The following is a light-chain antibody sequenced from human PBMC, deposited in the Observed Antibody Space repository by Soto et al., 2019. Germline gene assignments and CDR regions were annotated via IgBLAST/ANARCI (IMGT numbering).Light chain of an antibody. CDR3: QQYYSYPPT. J-gene: IGKJ1*01. CDR2: AAS. V-gene: IGKV1-9*01. Sequence: IQLTQSPSSLSASVGDRVTITCRASQGISTYLAWYQQKPGKAPKLLIYAASSLQSGVPSRFSGSGSGTDFTLTISCLQSEDFATYYCQQYYSYPPTFGQGTKVDIK. CDR1: QGISTY.